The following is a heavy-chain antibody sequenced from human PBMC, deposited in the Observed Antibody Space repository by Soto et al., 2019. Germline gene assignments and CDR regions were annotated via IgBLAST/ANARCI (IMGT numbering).Heavy chain of an antibody. CDR2: ISFDGTKK. CDR3: AKPNHYDNSGYPVYVFDI. CDR1: GFTFSSYT. D-gene: IGHD3-22*01. J-gene: IGHJ3*02. V-gene: IGHV3-30*18. Sequence: LRLSCAASGFTFSSYTMHWVRQAPGKGLEWVAIISFDGTKKYYADSVKGRFTISRDNSKNTLYLQMNSLRADDTAVYYCAKPNHYDNSGYPVYVFDIWGQGTMVTVSS.